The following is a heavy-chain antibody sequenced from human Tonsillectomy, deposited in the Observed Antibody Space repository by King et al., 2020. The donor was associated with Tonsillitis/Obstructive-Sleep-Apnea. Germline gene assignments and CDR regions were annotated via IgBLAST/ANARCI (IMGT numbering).Heavy chain of an antibody. CDR1: GFTVSSNY. Sequence: DVQLVESGGGLIQPGGSLRLSCAASGFTVSSNYMSWVRQAPGKGLEWVSVIYSGGSTYYADSVKGRFTISRDNSKNTLYLQMNSLGAEDTAVYYCAREGGAGYDFWSGYYGYYYYGMDVWGQGTTVTVSS. V-gene: IGHV3-53*01. D-gene: IGHD3-3*01. CDR3: AREGGAGYDFWSGYYGYYYYGMDV. J-gene: IGHJ6*02. CDR2: IYSGGST.